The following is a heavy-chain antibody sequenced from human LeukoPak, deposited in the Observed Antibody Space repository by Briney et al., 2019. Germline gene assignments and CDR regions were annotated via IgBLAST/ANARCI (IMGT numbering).Heavy chain of an antibody. CDR2: IRGSGDST. J-gene: IGHJ4*02. CDR1: GFTFNNHA. Sequence: PGGSLRLSCAASGFTFNNHAMSWVRQAPGKGLEWVSAIRGSGDSTYYAESVQGRFIISRDNSKNTLYLHMNSLRAEDTASYYCAKAPGHDFWSGCCHFDFWGQGTLVTVSS. D-gene: IGHD3-3*01. CDR3: AKAPGHDFWSGCCHFDF. V-gene: IGHV3-23*01.